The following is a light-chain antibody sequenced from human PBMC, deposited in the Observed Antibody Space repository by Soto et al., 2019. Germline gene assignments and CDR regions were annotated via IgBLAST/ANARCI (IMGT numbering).Light chain of an antibody. J-gene: IGKJ4*01. Sequence: EIVLTQSPGTLSLSPGERATLSCRASQSVSSKLAWYQQKPGQAPRLFIFGASTRATGIPARFSGSGSGTEFTLTISSLQSEDFAVYYCQQYNNWPPATFGGGTKVDIK. V-gene: IGKV3-15*01. CDR3: QQYNNWPPAT. CDR1: QSVSSK. CDR2: GAS.